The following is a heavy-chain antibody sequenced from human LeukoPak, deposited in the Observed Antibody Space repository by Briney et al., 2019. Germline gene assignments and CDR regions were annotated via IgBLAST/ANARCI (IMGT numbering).Heavy chain of an antibody. CDR3: ARVEAAAAPNDAFDI. J-gene: IGHJ3*02. CDR2: IYYSGST. D-gene: IGHD6-13*01. Sequence: SETLSLTCIVSGGSFSSYYWSWIRQPPGKGLEWIGNIYYSGSTNYNPSLKSRVTISVDTSKNQFSLKLSSVTAADTAMYYCARVEAAAAPNDAFDIWGQGTMVTVSS. CDR1: GGSFSSYY. V-gene: IGHV4-59*01.